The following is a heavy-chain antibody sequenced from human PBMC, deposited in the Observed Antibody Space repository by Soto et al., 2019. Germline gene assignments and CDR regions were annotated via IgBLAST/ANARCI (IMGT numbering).Heavy chain of an antibody. CDR2: ISPAGSST. CDR1: GFTVSSYW. CDR3: ARDSGTVNPGYFDF. Sequence: VGSLRLSCAASGFTVSSYWTHWVRQAPGKGLVWVSRISPAGSSTYYADSLRGRVTISRDNAKNLLYLEVNRLTVDDTGIYYCARDSGTVNPGYFDFWGQGTLVTVSS. V-gene: IGHV3-74*01. J-gene: IGHJ4*02. D-gene: IGHD4-17*01.